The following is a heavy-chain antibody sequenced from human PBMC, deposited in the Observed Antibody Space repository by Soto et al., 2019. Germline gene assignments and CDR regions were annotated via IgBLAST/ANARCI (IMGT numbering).Heavy chain of an antibody. CDR2: IVVGSGNT. Sequence: SVKVSCKASGFTFTSSAVQWGRHARGQRLEWIGWIVVGSGNTNYAQKFQERVTITRDMSTSTAYIELSSLRSEDTAVYYCAAVTGTLHNHYYYYGMDVWGQGTTVTVSS. CDR3: AAVTGTLHNHYYYYGMDV. J-gene: IGHJ6*02. V-gene: IGHV1-58*01. CDR1: GFTFTSSA. D-gene: IGHD6-13*01.